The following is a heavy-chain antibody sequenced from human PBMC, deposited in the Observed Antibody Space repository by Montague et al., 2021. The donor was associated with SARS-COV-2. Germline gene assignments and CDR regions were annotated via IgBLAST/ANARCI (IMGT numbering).Heavy chain of an antibody. CDR2: IEWDDDE. J-gene: IGHJ2*01. CDR1: GFSLTTRGLC. CDR3: ARIKNCSASGTSADWCFDL. Sequence: PALVKPTQTLTLTCTLSGFSLTTRGLCVNWIRQPPGKALEWLAHIEWDDDEYYSMSLKTRLTISKDTSKNQVVLTMTNMDPVDTATYYCARIKNCSASGTSADWCFDLWGRGTLVTVSS. V-gene: IGHV2-70*01. D-gene: IGHD3-10*01.